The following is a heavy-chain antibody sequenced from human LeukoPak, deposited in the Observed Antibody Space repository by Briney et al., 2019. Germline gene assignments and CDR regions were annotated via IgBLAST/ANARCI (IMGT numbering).Heavy chain of an antibody. Sequence: SETLSLTCAVYGGSFSGYYWSWIRQPPGKGLEWIGEINHSGSANYNPSLKSRVTISVDTSKNQFSLKLSSVTAADTAVYYCARGYCSSTSCYLDYWGQGTLATVSS. CDR1: GGSFSGYY. D-gene: IGHD2-2*01. CDR3: ARGYCSSTSCYLDY. CDR2: INHSGSA. J-gene: IGHJ4*02. V-gene: IGHV4-34*01.